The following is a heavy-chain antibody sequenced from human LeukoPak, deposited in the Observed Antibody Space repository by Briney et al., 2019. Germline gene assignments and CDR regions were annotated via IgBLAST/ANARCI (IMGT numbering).Heavy chain of an antibody. CDR1: TRYFTNYW. V-gene: IGHV3-74*01. Sequence: GGSLRLSCTASTRYFTNYWMHWVRQVPGKGLAWVARIDRDGIRTDYADSVKGRFTISRDNAKNTLYLQMNSLRAEDTALYYCARVSAVKYAFDIWGQGTIVTVSS. J-gene: IGHJ3*02. D-gene: IGHD4-11*01. CDR2: IDRDGIRT. CDR3: ARVSAVKYAFDI.